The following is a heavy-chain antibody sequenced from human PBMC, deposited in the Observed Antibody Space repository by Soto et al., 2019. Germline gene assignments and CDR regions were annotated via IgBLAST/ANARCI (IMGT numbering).Heavy chain of an antibody. CDR2: ISYDGSNK. D-gene: IGHD3-22*01. CDR1: GFTFSSYG. V-gene: IGHV3-30*18. Sequence: QVQLVESGGGVVQPGRSLRLSCAASGFTFSSYGMHWVRQAPGKGLEWVAVISYDGSNKYYADSVKGRFTISRDNSKNTLYLQMNILRAEDTDVYYCAKDLAEYYESSGQLGPYDACDIWGQGTMVTVSS. CDR3: AKDLAEYYESSGQLGPYDACDI. J-gene: IGHJ3*02.